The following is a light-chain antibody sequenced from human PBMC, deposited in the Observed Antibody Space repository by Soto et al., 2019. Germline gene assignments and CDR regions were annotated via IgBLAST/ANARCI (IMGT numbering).Light chain of an antibody. CDR2: SNN. CDR1: SANIGSNT. CDR3: SAWDDSLAGPM. Sequence: QSVLTQPPSASGTPGQRVTISCSGSSANIGSNTVHWYQQLPGTAPKLLIYSNNQRPSGVPDRFSGSKSGTSASLAISGLQSDNEAEWYWSAWDDSLAGPMFGGGIIVTVL. V-gene: IGLV1-44*01. J-gene: IGLJ3*02.